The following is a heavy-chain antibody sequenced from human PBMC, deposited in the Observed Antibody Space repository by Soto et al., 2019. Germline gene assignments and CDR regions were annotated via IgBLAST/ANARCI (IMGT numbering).Heavy chain of an antibody. CDR3: ARGGYSYGYYYYGMDV. Sequence: PGGSLRLSCAASGFTFSSYDMHWVRQATGKGLEWVSAIGTAGDTYYPGSVKGRFTISRENAKNSLYLQMNSLRAGDTAVYYCARGGYSYGYYYYGMDVWGQGTTVTVS. CDR1: GFTFSSYD. CDR2: IGTAGDT. V-gene: IGHV3-13*01. D-gene: IGHD5-18*01. J-gene: IGHJ6*02.